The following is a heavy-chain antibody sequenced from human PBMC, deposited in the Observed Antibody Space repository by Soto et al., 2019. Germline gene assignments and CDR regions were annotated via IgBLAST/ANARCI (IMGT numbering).Heavy chain of an antibody. D-gene: IGHD3-3*01. J-gene: IGHJ4*02. Sequence: QMQLVQSGAEVKKPGSSVKVSCKASGGTLSSFINYPINWVRQATGQGLEWMGGIVLNVGTVNYAQKFQGRVTITADKSTGTAYMELSRLRSEDTALYYCARRDTSGFLRYFDNWGQGTLVTVSS. V-gene: IGHV1-69*06. CDR2: IVLNVGTV. CDR1: GGTLSSFINYP. CDR3: ARRDTSGFLRYFDN.